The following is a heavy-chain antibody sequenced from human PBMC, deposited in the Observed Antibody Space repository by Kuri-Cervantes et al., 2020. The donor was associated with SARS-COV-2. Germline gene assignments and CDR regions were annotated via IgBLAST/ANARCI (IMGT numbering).Heavy chain of an antibody. Sequence: GGSLRLSCAVYGGSFSGYYWSWIRQAPGKGLEWVAVISYDGSNKYYADSVKGRFTISRDNSKNTLYLQMNSLRAEDTAVYYCARALGDSGSYHIQHWGQGTLVTVSS. V-gene: IGHV3-30*14. CDR1: GGSFSGYY. D-gene: IGHD1-26*01. CDR3: ARALGDSGSYHIQH. CDR2: ISYDGSNK. J-gene: IGHJ1*01.